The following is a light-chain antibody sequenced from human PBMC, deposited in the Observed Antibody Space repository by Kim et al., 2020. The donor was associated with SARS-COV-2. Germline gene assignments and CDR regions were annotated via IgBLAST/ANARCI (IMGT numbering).Light chain of an antibody. Sequence: EVVMTQSPVTLSVSPGERATLSCRASQPIRNNWIVWYQQKPGQAPRLLMYGASTRATAIPARFSGSGSGTEFTLTISSLQSEDSAIYYCQQHTNWPLTFGRGTSVEIK. CDR1: QPIRNN. V-gene: IGKV3-15*01. CDR3: QQHTNWPLT. CDR2: GAS. J-gene: IGKJ4*01.